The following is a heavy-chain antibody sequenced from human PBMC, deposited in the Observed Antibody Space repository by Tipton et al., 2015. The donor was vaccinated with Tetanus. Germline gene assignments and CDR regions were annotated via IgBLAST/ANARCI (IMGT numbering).Heavy chain of an antibody. CDR2: VNQDGSEK. CDR3: MSEIAAGGENF. V-gene: IGHV3-7*01. D-gene: IGHD6-13*01. J-gene: IGHJ4*02. CDR1: GFTIGNYW. Sequence: SLRLSCEVSGFTIGNYWMAWVRLARGKGLEWVANVNQDGSEKYSADSVKGRFTISSDNAKNSVYLQMNNLRVEDSAVYYCMSEIAAGGENFWGQGTLVTVSS.